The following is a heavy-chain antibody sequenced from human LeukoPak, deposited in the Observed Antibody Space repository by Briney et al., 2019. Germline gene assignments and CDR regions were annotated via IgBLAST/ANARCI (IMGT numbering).Heavy chain of an antibody. V-gene: IGHV4-4*07. D-gene: IGHD5-18*01. CDR3: ARRRYNYGFDS. CDR1: GGSISSYY. CDR2: IYTSGST. Sequence: SETLSLTCTVSGGSISSYYWSWIRQPAGKGLEWIGRIYTSGSTNYNPSLKSRVTMSADTSKNQFSLKLSSVTAADTAVFYCARRRYNYGFDSWGQGTLVTVSS. J-gene: IGHJ4*02.